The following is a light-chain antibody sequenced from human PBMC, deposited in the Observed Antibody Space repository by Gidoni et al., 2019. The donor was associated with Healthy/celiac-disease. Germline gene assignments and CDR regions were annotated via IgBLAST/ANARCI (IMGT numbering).Light chain of an antibody. CDR1: SSDVGGYNY. V-gene: IGLV2-14*01. J-gene: IGLJ2*01. CDR2: DVS. CDR3: SSYTSSSTVV. Sequence: QSAMTQPASVSGSPGQSLTISCTGTSSDVGGYNYVSWYQQHPGTAPKLMIYDVSNRPSGVSNRFSGSKSGNTASLTISGLQAEGEADYYCSSYTSSSTVVFGGGTKLTVL.